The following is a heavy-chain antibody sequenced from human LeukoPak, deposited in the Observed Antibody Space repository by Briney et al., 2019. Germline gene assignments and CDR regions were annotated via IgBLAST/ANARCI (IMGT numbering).Heavy chain of an antibody. Sequence: GGSLRLSCAASGFTVSSTCMSGVGHAPGKGRKGGSVIYSGGSKYYRDSVKGRFTISRDNSKNTLYIQMNSLRAEDTAVYYCARHLATAKDYYYYGMDVWGPGTPVTVSS. CDR2: IYSGGSK. V-gene: IGHV3-66*04. CDR1: GFTVSSTC. J-gene: IGHJ6*02. CDR3: ARHLATAKDYYYYGMDV. D-gene: IGHD5-18*01.